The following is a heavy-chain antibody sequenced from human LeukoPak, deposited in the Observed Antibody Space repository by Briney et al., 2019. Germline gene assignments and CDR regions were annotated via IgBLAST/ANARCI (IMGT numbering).Heavy chain of an antibody. Sequence: PGGSLRLSXAASGFSISSYAMSWVRQAPGKGLEWVSLIRYGGGGTYYADSVKGRFIISRDTSENTLYLQMNSLRAEDTALYYCAMDTVGRWLVHFHHWGQGTLVTVSS. CDR1: GFSISSYA. CDR2: IRYGGGGT. CDR3: AMDTVGRWLVHFHH. J-gene: IGHJ1*01. V-gene: IGHV3-23*01. D-gene: IGHD6-19*01.